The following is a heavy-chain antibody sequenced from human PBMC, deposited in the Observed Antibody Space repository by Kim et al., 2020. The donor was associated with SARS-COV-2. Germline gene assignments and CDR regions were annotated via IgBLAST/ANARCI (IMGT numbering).Heavy chain of an antibody. D-gene: IGHD2-2*01. CDR3: ARDRSTSYYFDY. V-gene: IGHV3-48*04. Sequence: GGSLRLSCAASGFTFSSYSMNWVRQAPGKGLEWVSYISSSSTIYYADSVKGRFTISRDNAKNSLYLQMNSLRAEDTAVYYCARDRSTSYYFDYWGQGTLVTVSS. CDR2: ISSSSTI. J-gene: IGHJ4*02. CDR1: GFTFSSYS.